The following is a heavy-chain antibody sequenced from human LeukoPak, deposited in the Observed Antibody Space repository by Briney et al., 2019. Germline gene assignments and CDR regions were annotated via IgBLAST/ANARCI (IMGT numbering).Heavy chain of an antibody. CDR2: ISYDGSNK. CDR3: AKDRELDIVATWVLGSQDNPLDY. CDR1: GFTFSSYA. D-gene: IGHD5-12*01. J-gene: IGHJ4*02. Sequence: PGGSLRLSCAASGFTFSSYAMHWVRQAPGKGLEWVAVISYDGSNKYYADSVKGRFTISRDNSKNTLYLQMNSLRAEDTAVYYCAKDRELDIVATWVLGSQDNPLDYWGQGTLVTVSS. V-gene: IGHV3-30*04.